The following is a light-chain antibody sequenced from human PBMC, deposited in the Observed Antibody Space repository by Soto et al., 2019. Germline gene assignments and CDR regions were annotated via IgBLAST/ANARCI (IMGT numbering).Light chain of an antibody. CDR2: EGS. Sequence: QSALTQPASVSGSPGQSITISCTGTSSDVGSYNLDSWYQQHPGKAPKLMIYEGSKRPSGVSNRFSGSKSGNTASLTISWLQAEDEADYYCCSYAGSSTYVFGTGTKVTVL. J-gene: IGLJ1*01. V-gene: IGLV2-23*01. CDR3: CSYAGSSTYV. CDR1: SSDVGSYNL.